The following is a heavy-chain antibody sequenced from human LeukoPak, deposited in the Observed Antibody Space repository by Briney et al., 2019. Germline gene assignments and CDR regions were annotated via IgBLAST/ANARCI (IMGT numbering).Heavy chain of an antibody. V-gene: IGHV4-4*02. CDR2: IYHSGST. CDR1: GFTFSNAW. J-gene: IGHJ5*02. D-gene: IGHD3-3*01. Sequence: GSLRLSCAASGFTFSNAWMNWVRQAPGKGLEWIGYIYHSGSTYYNPSLKSRVTISVDRSKNQFSLKLSSVTAADTAVYYCARVFRVVTSHPHNWFDPWGQGTLVTVSS. CDR3: ARVFRVVTSHPHNWFDP.